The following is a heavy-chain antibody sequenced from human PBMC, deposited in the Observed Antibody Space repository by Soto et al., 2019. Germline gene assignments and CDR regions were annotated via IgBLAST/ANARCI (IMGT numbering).Heavy chain of an antibody. CDR1: GDSISGYF. Sequence: SETLSLTCTVSGDSISGYFWSWIRQPPGKGLEWIGYIYYSGSTNYNPSLKSRVTISVDTSKNQFSLKLSSLTAADTAVYYCARLQYYFDYWGQGTLVTVSS. CDR3: ARLQYYFDY. CDR2: IYYSGST. J-gene: IGHJ4*02. V-gene: IGHV4-59*01.